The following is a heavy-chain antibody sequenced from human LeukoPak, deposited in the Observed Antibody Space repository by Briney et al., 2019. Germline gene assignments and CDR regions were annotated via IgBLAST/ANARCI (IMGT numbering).Heavy chain of an antibody. CDR2: INPNSGGT. CDR1: GYTFTGYY. V-gene: IGHV1-2*02. CDR3: ARDDSSGYNLGY. Sequence: ASVKVSCKASGYTFTGYYIHWVRQAPGQGLEWMGWINPNSGGTNYAQKFQGRVTMTRDTSISTAYMELSRLRSDDTAVYYCARDDSSGYNLGYWGQGTLVTVSS. J-gene: IGHJ4*02. D-gene: IGHD3-22*01.